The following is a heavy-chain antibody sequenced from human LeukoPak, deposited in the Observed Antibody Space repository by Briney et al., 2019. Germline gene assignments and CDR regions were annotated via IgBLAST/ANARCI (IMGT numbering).Heavy chain of an antibody. CDR2: IYYSGST. CDR1: GGSISSGGYY. D-gene: IGHD3-10*01. J-gene: IGHJ4*02. Sequence: SETLSLTCTVSGGSISSGGYYWSWIRQHPGKGLEWIGYIYYSGSTYYNPSLKSRVTISVDTSKNQFSLKLSSVTAADTAVYYCARASWGYYGSGSYFRWNYYFDYWGQGTLVTVSS. CDR3: ARASWGYYGSGSYFRWNYYFDY. V-gene: IGHV4-31*03.